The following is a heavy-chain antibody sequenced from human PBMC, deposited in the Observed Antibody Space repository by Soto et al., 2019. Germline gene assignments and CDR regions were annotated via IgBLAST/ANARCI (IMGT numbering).Heavy chain of an antibody. J-gene: IGHJ4*02. CDR3: TRDLSGPYDY. V-gene: IGHV3-74*01. CDR2: IDIDGSTT. Sequence: VQLVESGGDIVQPGGSLRLSCVASGYTFRSYWMHWVRQLPGKGLVWVSRIDIDGSTTTYADSVKGRFTISRDNAKNTLFLQMNSLRAEDTAVYYCTRDLSGPYDYWGQGALVTVSS. D-gene: IGHD6-25*01. CDR1: GYTFRSYW.